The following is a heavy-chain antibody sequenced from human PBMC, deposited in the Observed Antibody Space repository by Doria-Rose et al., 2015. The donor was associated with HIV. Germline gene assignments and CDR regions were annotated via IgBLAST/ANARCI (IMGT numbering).Heavy chain of an antibody. CDR3: ARQRPFPRWAFDI. V-gene: IGHV1-69*12. D-gene: IGHD6-25*01. J-gene: IGHJ3*02. CDR2: IITMFGTT. Sequence: QVQLVQSGAEVKKPGSSVKVSCKASGDTLTSYVITWLRQAPGQGPEWMGEIITMFGTTKYANNFHGRMTITVDELKTAAYMELTSLRSEDTAVYYCARQRPFPRWAFDIWGQGTMVTVSS. CDR1: GDTLTSYV.